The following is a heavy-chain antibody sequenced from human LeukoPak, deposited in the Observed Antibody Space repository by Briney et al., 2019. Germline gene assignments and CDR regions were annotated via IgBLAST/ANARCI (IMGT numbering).Heavy chain of an antibody. CDR2: ISSSSSYI. J-gene: IGHJ6*02. CDR1: GFTFSSYS. D-gene: IGHD2-15*01. Sequence: GGSLRLSCAASGFTFSSYSMNWVRQAPGKGLEWVSSISSSSSYIYYADSVKGRFTISRDNAKNSLYLQMNSLRAEDTAVYYCARDWDCSGGSCYSTYYYYGMDVWGQGTTVTVSS. CDR3: ARDWDCSGGSCYSTYYYYGMDV. V-gene: IGHV3-21*01.